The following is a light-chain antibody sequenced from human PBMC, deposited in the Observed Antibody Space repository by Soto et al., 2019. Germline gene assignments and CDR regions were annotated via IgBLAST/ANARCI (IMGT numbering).Light chain of an antibody. CDR3: LLYYGGQVGV. CDR2: STN. Sequence: QAVVTQEPSLTVSPGGTVTLTCASSTGAVTSGYYPNWFQQKPGQAPRALIYSTNNKYSWTPARFSGSLLGGKAALTLSGVQPEDDADYYCLLYYGGQVGVFGGGTKLTVL. V-gene: IGLV7-43*01. CDR1: TGAVTSGYY. J-gene: IGLJ2*01.